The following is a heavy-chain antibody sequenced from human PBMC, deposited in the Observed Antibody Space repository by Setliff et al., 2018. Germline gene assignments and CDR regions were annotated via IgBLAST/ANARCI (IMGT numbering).Heavy chain of an antibody. CDR1: GFSLSTSGVG. J-gene: IGHJ1*01. CDR3: AHKYGDYVRYFQH. D-gene: IGHD4-17*01. V-gene: IGHV2-5*01. Sequence: SGPTLVNPTQTLTVTCTFSGFSLSTSGVGVGWIRQPPGKALEWLALIYWNDDKRYSPSLKGRLTITKDTSKNQVVLTMTNMDPVDTATYYCAHKYGDYVRYFQHWGQGTLVTVSS. CDR2: IYWNDDK.